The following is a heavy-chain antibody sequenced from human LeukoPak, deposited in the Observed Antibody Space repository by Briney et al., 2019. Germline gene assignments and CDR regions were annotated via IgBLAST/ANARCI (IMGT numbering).Heavy chain of an antibody. CDR3: ARGVSYYDSSGYYNEYFQH. J-gene: IGHJ1*01. CDR2: IYYSGST. Sequence: KASETLSLTCTVSGVSISSYYWSWIRQPPGKGLEWIGYIYYSGSTNYNPSLKTRVTISVDTSKNQFSLKLSSVTAADTAVYYCARGVSYYDSSGYYNEYFQHWGQGTLVSVSS. D-gene: IGHD3-22*01. CDR1: GVSISSYY. V-gene: IGHV4-59*08.